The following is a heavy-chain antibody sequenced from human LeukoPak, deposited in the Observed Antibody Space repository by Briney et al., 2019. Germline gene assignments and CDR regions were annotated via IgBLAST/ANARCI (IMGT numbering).Heavy chain of an antibody. CDR2: ISSSSSYI. V-gene: IGHV3-21*01. J-gene: IGHJ4*02. D-gene: IGHD3-22*01. CDR3: ARDHDRYDSSGYPY. CDR1: GFTFSSYS. Sequence: GGSLRLSCAASGFTFSSYSMNWVRQAPGKGLEWVSSISSSSSYIYYADSVKGRFTISRDNAKNSLYLQMNSLRAEDTAAYYCARDHDRYDSSGYPYWGQGTLVTVSS.